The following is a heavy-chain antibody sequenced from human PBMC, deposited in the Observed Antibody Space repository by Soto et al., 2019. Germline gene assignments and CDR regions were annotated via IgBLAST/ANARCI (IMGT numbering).Heavy chain of an antibody. J-gene: IGHJ4*02. CDR2: IYTGGYT. CDR1: GFSVSNHF. Sequence: GGSLRLSCAASGFSVSNHFMAWVRQAPEKGLDWVSVIYTGGYTNYAGSVKGRFTISRDNSKNTLYLQMDSLRAEDTAIYYCARYPSYTSGFDYWGQGALVTVSS. CDR3: ARYPSYTSGFDY. V-gene: IGHV3-53*01. D-gene: IGHD6-19*01.